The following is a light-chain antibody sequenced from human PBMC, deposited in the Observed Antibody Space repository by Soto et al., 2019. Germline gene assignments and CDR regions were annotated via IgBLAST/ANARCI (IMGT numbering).Light chain of an antibody. J-gene: IGKJ5*01. CDR1: QNINNY. Sequence: DIQMTQSPSSLSASVGDRVTITCQASQNINNYLNWYQQKPGRAPKLLIYDASNLEAGVPSRFRGSGSGTDFTFTISRLQPEEIATYYCQPYENLPTFGQGTRLEIK. CDR3: QPYENLPT. V-gene: IGKV1-33*01. CDR2: DAS.